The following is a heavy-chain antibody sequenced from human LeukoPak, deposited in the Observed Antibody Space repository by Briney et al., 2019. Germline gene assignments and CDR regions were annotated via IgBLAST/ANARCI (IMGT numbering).Heavy chain of an antibody. CDR3: ARGRMRVLRSSYWFDP. Sequence: SETLSLTCAVYGGSFSGYYWSWIRQPPGKGLEWIGEINHSGSTNYNPSLKSRVTISVDTSKNQFSLKLSSVTAADTAVYYCARGRMRVLRSSYWFDPWGQGTLVTVSS. CDR2: INHSGST. CDR1: GGSFSGYY. J-gene: IGHJ5*02. V-gene: IGHV4-34*01. D-gene: IGHD5/OR15-5a*01.